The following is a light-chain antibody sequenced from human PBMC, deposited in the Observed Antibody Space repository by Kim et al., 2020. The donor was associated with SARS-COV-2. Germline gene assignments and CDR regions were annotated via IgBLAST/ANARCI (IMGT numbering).Light chain of an antibody. CDR3: KRDKSDSRT. CDR2: KAS. Sequence: DIQLTQSPSTLSSSVGDRVTITCRASQSISNWLAWYQQKPGKAPKLLIYKASILESGVPSRFSGSGSGTEFTLFISSLQPDDFATYYCKRDKSDSRTFGQGTKVDIK. J-gene: IGKJ1*01. CDR1: QSISNW. V-gene: IGKV1-5*03.